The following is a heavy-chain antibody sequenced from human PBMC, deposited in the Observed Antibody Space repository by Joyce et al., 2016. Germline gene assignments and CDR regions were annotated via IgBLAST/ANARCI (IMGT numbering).Heavy chain of an antibody. CDR1: GYIFTDYW. J-gene: IGHJ4*02. CDR3: AKVIKYGIGGRCWYYFDF. V-gene: IGHV5-51*01. Sequence: EVQLVQSGAEGKKSGESLKVSCKASGYIFTDYWIAWVRQMPGKGLEWMGIINPDDSDTRYSPSVQGQGTSSADKSVGTADLQWSSLRASDTAIYYCAKVIKYGIGGRCWYYFDFWGQGTLVTVSS. D-gene: IGHD2-15*01. CDR2: INPDDSDT.